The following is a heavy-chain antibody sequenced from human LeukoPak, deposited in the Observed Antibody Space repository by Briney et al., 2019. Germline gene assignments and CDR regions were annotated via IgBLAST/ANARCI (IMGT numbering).Heavy chain of an antibody. V-gene: IGHV1-2*02. D-gene: IGHD6-6*01. CDR1: GYTFTGYY. Sequence: ASVKVSCKASGYTFTGYYMHWVRQAPGQGLEWMGWINPNSGGTNYAQKFQGRVTMTRDTSISTAYMELSRLRSDDTAVYYCARRSPKYSSSSPYFDYWGQGTLSPSPQ. CDR2: INPNSGGT. CDR3: ARRSPKYSSSSPYFDY. J-gene: IGHJ4*02.